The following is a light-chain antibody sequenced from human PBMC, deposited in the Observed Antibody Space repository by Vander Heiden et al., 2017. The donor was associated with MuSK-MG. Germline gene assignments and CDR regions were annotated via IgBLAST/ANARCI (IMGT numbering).Light chain of an antibody. CDR1: QSVSSN. J-gene: IGKJ1*01. Sequence: EIMMTQSPATLSVSPGERATLSCRASQSVSSNLAWYQQKPGQAPRLLIYGASTSATGIPARFSGSESGTEFSLTISSLQSEDFAVYHCQQDNNWAQTFGQGTKVEVK. V-gene: IGKV3-15*01. CDR3: QQDNNWAQT. CDR2: GAS.